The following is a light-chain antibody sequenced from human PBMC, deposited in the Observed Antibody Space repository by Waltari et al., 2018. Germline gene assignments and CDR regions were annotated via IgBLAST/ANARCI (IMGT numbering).Light chain of an antibody. V-gene: IGKV1-33*01. Sequence: DIQLTQSPSSLSAAVGDRVTITCQATQDITTSLSCFQQKPGKAPQLLIYDASSLQAGVPSRFSGTGSGTAFSFTITSLQPEDSATYYCQHYHSLPYTFGRGTKLQIK. CDR2: DAS. CDR1: QDITTS. J-gene: IGKJ2*01. CDR3: QHYHSLPYT.